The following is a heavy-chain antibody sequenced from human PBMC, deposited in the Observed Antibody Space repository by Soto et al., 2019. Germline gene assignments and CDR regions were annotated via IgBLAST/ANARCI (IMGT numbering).Heavy chain of an antibody. CDR3: ARTTVTASYYYMDV. CDR1: GYTFTNYG. V-gene: IGHV1-18*01. Sequence: QVKLVQSGAEVKQPGASVKVSCKASGYTFTNYGFTWVRQAPGQVLEWLGWISTYNGNTKYAQKVQGRLTMTTDTSTSTANMELTSLRSDDTALYYCARTTVTASYYYMDVWGKGSTVTVSS. CDR2: ISTYNGNT. J-gene: IGHJ6*03. D-gene: IGHD4-17*01.